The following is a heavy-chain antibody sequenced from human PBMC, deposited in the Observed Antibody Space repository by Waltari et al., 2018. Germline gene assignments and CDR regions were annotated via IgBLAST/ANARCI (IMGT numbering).Heavy chain of an antibody. J-gene: IGHJ4*02. Sequence: EVQLLESGGGSVQPGGSLRLSCAASGFAFSNFAMTWVRQAPGKGLEWVSAIGGTGAFTYYADSVKGRFTITRDNSKNTVYLQMNSLRAEDTAVYYCAKDMVSSWYQIDYWGQGNLVTVSS. D-gene: IGHD6-13*01. V-gene: IGHV3-23*01. CDR3: AKDMVSSWYQIDY. CDR1: GFAFSNFA. CDR2: IGGTGAFT.